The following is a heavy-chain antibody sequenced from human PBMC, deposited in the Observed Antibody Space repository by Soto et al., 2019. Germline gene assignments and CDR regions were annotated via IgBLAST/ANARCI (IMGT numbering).Heavy chain of an antibody. V-gene: IGHV3-64*01. D-gene: IGHD3-10*01. CDR1: GFTFSSYA. Sequence: EVQLVESGGGLVQPGGSLRLSCAASGFTFSSYAMHWVRQAPGKGLEYVSAISSNGGSTYYANSVKGRFTISRDNSKNTLYLQMGSLRAEDMAVYYCARDREQFGRYRGDAFDIWGQGKMVTVSS. J-gene: IGHJ3*02. CDR2: ISSNGGST. CDR3: ARDREQFGRYRGDAFDI.